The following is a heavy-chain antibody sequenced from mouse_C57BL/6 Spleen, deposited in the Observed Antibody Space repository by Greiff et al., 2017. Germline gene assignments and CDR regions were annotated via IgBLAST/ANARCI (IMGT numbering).Heavy chain of an antibody. CDR3: NHMVTGYFDY. Sequence: VQLQQSGAELVRPGASVKLSCTASGFNIKDDYMHWVKQRPEQGLEWIGWIDPENGDTEYASKFQGKATITADTSSNTAYLQLSSLTSEDTAVYYCNHMVTGYFDYWGQGTTLTVSS. CDR1: GFNIKDDY. J-gene: IGHJ2*01. CDR2: IDPENGDT. D-gene: IGHD2-2*01. V-gene: IGHV14-4*01.